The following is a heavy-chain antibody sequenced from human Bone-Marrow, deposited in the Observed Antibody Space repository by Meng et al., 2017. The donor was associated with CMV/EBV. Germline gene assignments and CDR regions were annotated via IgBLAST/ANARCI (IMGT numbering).Heavy chain of an antibody. CDR2: INPNSGGT. D-gene: IGHD4-23*01. CDR1: GYTFTGYY. Sequence: ASVKVSCKASGYTFTGYYMHWVRQAPGQGLEWMGWINPNSGGTNYAQKFQGRVTMTRDTSISTAYMELSRLRSDDTTVYYCSSHHYGGNSEATTRKYYNYGMDGWGRGTTVTVPS. CDR3: SSHHYGGNSEATTRKYYNYGMDG. J-gene: IGHJ6*02. V-gene: IGHV1-2*02.